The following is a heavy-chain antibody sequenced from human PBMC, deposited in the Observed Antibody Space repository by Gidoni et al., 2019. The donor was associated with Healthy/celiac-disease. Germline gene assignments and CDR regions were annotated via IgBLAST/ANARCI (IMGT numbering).Heavy chain of an antibody. J-gene: IGHJ4*02. V-gene: IGHV3-73*02. Sequence: EVQLVESGGGLVQPGGSLNLSCAASGFTFSGSAMHWVRQASGKGLEWVGRIRSKANSYATAYAASVKGRFTISRDDSKNTAYLQMNSLKTEDTAVYYCTGDVNYDILTGRYWGQGTLVTVSS. CDR1: GFTFSGSA. D-gene: IGHD3-9*01. CDR2: IRSKANSYAT. CDR3: TGDVNYDILTGRY.